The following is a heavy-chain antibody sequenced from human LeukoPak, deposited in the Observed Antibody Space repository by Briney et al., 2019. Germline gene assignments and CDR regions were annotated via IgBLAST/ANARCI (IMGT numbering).Heavy chain of an antibody. V-gene: IGHV4-39*01. Sequence: SETLSLICTVSGGSIRSSSSYWGWIRRPPGKGLQWIGSVYYSGSTYYHPSLKSRVTISVDTSKSQFSLKLSSVTAADTAVYYCARLSLVAGSVDYWGQGTLVTVSS. CDR3: ARLSLVAGSVDY. CDR1: GGSIRSSSSY. D-gene: IGHD6-19*01. J-gene: IGHJ4*02. CDR2: VYYSGST.